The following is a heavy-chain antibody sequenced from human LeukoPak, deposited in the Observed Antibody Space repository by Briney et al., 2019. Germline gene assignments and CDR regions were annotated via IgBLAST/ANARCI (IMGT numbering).Heavy chain of an antibody. V-gene: IGHV4-31*03. D-gene: IGHD3-10*01. CDR3: AREQRMVRGVITLDY. Sequence: SETLSLTCTVSGGSISSGGYYWSWIRQHPGKGLGWIGYIYYSGSTYYNPSLKSRVTISVDTSKNQFSLKLSSVTAADTAVYECAREQRMVRGVITLDYWGQGTLVTVSS. CDR2: IYYSGST. CDR1: GGSISSGGYY. J-gene: IGHJ4*02.